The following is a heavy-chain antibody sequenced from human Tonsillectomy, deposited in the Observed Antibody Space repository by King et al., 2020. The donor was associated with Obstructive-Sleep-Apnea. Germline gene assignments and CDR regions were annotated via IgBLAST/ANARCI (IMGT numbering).Heavy chain of an antibody. CDR1: GFTFSDHY. Sequence: EVQLVESGGGLVQPGGSLRLSCAASGFTFSDHYMDWVRQAPGKGLEWVGRSRNKDNSYITEYAASVKGRFTISRDDSENSVYLQMNSLKTEDTAFYYCTREGIRRLHLDYWGQGTLVTVSS. D-gene: IGHD4-11*01. CDR3: TREGIRRLHLDY. J-gene: IGHJ4*02. CDR2: SRNKDNSYIT. V-gene: IGHV3-72*01.